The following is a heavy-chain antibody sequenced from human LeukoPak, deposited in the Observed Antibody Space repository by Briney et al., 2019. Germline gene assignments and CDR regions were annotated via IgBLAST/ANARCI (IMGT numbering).Heavy chain of an antibody. CDR1: GGSISSYY. CDR3: ARDLAAAGTRWFDP. V-gene: IGHV4-59*01. D-gene: IGHD6-13*01. Sequence: PSETLSLTCTVSGGSISSYYWSWIRQPPGKGLEWIGYIYYSGSTNYNPSLKSRVTISVDTSKNRFSLKLSSVTAADTAVYYCARDLAAAGTRWFDPWGQGTLVTVSS. J-gene: IGHJ5*02. CDR2: IYYSGST.